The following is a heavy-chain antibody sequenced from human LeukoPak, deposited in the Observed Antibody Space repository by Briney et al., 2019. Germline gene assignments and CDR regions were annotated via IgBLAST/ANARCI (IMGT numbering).Heavy chain of an antibody. CDR1: GYTFSSYD. CDR2: MNPNNGNR. V-gene: IGHV1-8*01. D-gene: IGHD3-10*01. J-gene: IGHJ5*02. CDR3: ARGKVGGSGSYYNEYNWFDP. Sequence: ASVKVSCKASGYTFSSYDINWVRQATGQGLEWMGWMNPNNGNRGYAQKFQGRVTMTRSTSISTAYMELSSLRSEDTAVYYCARGKVGGSGSYYNEYNWFDPWGQGTLVTVSS.